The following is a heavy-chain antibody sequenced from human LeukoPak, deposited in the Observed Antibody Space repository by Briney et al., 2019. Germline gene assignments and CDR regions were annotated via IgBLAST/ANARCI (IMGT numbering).Heavy chain of an antibody. CDR3: VRVFQTYYMDV. J-gene: IGHJ6*03. CDR1: GFSFGSSP. CDR2: VNPSGAST. D-gene: IGHD2-8*01. V-gene: IGHV3-23*01. Sequence: GGSLRLSWAASGFSFGSSPMRWVRQAPGKGLEWVSAVNPSGASTYYADSVKGRFTISRDNSKNTLYLQMNGLRTEDTAVYYCVRVFQTYYMDVWGKGATVSVSS.